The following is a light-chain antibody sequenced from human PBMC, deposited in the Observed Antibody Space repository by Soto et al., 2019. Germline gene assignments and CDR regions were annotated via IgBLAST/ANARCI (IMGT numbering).Light chain of an antibody. CDR1: QSISNW. V-gene: IGKV1-5*03. Sequence: DIQMTQSPSTLSASVGDRVTITCRASQSISNWLAWYQQKPGKAPKLLIYKASSLESGVPSRFSGTGSGTEFTLTISSLQPDDSATYYCQQYNSYWTFGQGTKVEIK. CDR2: KAS. CDR3: QQYNSYWT. J-gene: IGKJ1*01.